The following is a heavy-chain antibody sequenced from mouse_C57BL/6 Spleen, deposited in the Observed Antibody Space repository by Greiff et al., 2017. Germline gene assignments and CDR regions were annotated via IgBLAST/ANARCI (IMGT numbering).Heavy chain of an antibody. CDR3: ARPFWDGGRFAY. CDR1: GYAFSSSW. J-gene: IGHJ3*01. CDR2: IYPGDGNT. D-gene: IGHD4-1*01. V-gene: IGHV1-82*01. Sequence: VQLQQSGPELVKPGASVKISCKASGYAFSSSWMNWVKQRPGKGLEWIGRIYPGDGNTNYNGKFKGKATLTADKSSSTACMQLSSLTSEDSAVXFCARPFWDGGRFAYWGQGTLVTVSA.